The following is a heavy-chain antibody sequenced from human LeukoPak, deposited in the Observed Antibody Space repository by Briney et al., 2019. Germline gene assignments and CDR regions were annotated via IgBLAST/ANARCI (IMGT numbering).Heavy chain of an antibody. CDR2: IYYSGNT. CDR3: ARVRLVGYDILTGYYSFDH. CDR1: GGSIGSYS. V-gene: IGHV4-59*01. D-gene: IGHD3-9*01. Sequence: SETLSLTCTVSGGSIGSYSWSWIRQSPGKGLEWIGYIYYSGNTIYNPSLKSRVTISIDTSKQQFSLKLSSVTAADTAVYYCARVRLVGYDILTGYYSFDHWGQGTLVTVSS. J-gene: IGHJ4*02.